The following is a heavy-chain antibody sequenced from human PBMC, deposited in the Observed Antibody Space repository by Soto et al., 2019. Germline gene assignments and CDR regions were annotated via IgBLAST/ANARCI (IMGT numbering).Heavy chain of an antibody. V-gene: IGHV1-18*01. CDR3: ARSRAGGTWEQYPSFYFDY. CDR1: GYTFTNYG. J-gene: IGHJ4*02. CDR2: ISTYNGDR. Sequence: ASVKVSCKASGYTFTNYGISWVRQAPGQGLEWLGWISTYNGDRDFAQKVQGRVTMTTDTSTTTAYMELRSLRSNDTAVYYCARSRAGGTWEQYPSFYFDYWGQGALVTVSS. D-gene: IGHD1-26*01.